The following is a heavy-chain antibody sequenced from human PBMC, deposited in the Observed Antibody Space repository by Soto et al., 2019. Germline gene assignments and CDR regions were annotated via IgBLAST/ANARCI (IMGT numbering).Heavy chain of an antibody. CDR3: TRCSGGSCYFLYFDY. J-gene: IGHJ4*02. CDR1: GFTFSSYW. Sequence: PGGSLRLSCAASGFTFSSYWMSWVRQAPGKGLEWVGFIRSKAYGGTTEYAASVKGRFTISRDDSKSIAYLQMNSLKTEDTAVYYCTRCSGGSCYFLYFDYWGQGTLVTVSS. V-gene: IGHV3-49*04. CDR2: IRSKAYGGTT. D-gene: IGHD2-15*01.